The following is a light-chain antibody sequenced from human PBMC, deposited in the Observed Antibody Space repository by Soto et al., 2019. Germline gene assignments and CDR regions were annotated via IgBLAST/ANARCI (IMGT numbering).Light chain of an antibody. J-gene: IGLJ3*02. CDR3: QSYDSSLSAWV. Sequence: QPVLTQPPSVSGAPGQRVTISCTGSSSNIGAGYDVHWYQQLPGTAPKLLIYGNSNRPSGVPDRFFGSKSGTSASLAITGLQAEDEADYYCQSYDSSLSAWVFGGGTKVTVL. CDR2: GNS. CDR1: SSNIGAGYD. V-gene: IGLV1-40*01.